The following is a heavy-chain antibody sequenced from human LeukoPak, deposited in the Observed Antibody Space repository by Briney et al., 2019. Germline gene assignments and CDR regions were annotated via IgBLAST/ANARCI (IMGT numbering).Heavy chain of an antibody. Sequence: ASVKVSCKASGYTFTGYYMHWVRQAPGQGLEWMGWINPNSGGTNYAQKFQGRVTMTRDTSISTAYMELSRLRSDDTAVYYCARDRRAMVRGVIWSYNWFDPWGQGTLVTVSS. CDR3: ARDRRAMVRGVIWSYNWFDP. CDR2: INPNSGGT. J-gene: IGHJ5*02. V-gene: IGHV1-2*02. D-gene: IGHD3-10*01. CDR1: GYTFTGYY.